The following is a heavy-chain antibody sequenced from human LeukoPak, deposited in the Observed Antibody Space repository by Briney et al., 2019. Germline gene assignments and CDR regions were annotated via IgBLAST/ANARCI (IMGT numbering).Heavy chain of an antibody. D-gene: IGHD3-10*01. Sequence: GGSLRLSCAASGFTFSKYAMSCVRQAPGKGLEWVSGISWSGGGPYYGDSEKGRFPISRDNYKHTVYLQMHSLRADDTAVYYCARARDGTGDYTLDYWGQGTLVLVST. J-gene: IGHJ4*02. CDR1: GFTFSKYA. CDR3: ARARDGTGDYTLDY. V-gene: IGHV3-23*02. CDR2: ISWSGGGP.